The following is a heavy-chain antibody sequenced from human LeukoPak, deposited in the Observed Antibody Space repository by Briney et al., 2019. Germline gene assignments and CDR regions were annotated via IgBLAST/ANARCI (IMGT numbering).Heavy chain of an antibody. D-gene: IGHD4/OR15-4a*01. J-gene: IGHJ4*02. V-gene: IGHV4-61*02. CDR2: IYTSGST. Sequence: SQTLSLTCTVSGGSISSGSYHWSWIRQPAGKGLEWIGRIYTSGSTNYNPSLKSRVTISVDTSKNQFSLKLSSVTAADTAVYYCARPLDYGDPLFDYWGQGTLVTVSS. CDR3: ARPLDYGDPLFDY. CDR1: GGSISSGSYH.